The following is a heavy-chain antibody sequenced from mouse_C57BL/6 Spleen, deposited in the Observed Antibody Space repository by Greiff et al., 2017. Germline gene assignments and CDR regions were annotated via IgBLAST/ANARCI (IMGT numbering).Heavy chain of an antibody. Sequence: VQLKQSGAELVKPGASVKISCKASGYAFSSYWMNWVKQRPGKGLEWIGQIYPGDGDTNYNGKFKGKATLTADKSSSTTYMQLSSLTSEDSAVYFCARLGTWEYYFDDWGKGTTLTVSS. CDR2: IYPGDGDT. J-gene: IGHJ2*01. D-gene: IGHD3-3*01. CDR3: ARLGTWEYYFDD. CDR1: GYAFSSYW. V-gene: IGHV1-80*01.